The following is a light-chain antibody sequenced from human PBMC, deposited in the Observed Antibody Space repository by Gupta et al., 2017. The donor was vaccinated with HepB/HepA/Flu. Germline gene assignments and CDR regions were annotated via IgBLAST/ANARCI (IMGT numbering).Light chain of an antibody. CDR3: QSYDSSVV. Sequence: QSVLTQPPSVSGAPGQRVTISCTGSSSNIGAGYDVHWYQQPPGTAPKLLIYGNSNRPSGVPDRFSGSTSGTSASLAITGLQAEDEADYYCQSYDSSVVFGGGTKLTVL. V-gene: IGLV1-40*01. CDR1: SSNIGAGYD. J-gene: IGLJ2*01. CDR2: GNS.